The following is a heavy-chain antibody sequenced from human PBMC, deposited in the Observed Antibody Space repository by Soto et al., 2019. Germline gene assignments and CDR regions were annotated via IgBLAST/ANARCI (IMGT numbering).Heavy chain of an antibody. CDR3: ARETVVAADNDAFDI. CDR1: GYAFTSYA. V-gene: IGHV1-3*01. J-gene: IGHJ3*02. D-gene: IGHD2-15*01. CDR2: INAGNGNT. Sequence: ASVKVSCKASGYAFTSYARHWVRQAPGQRLEWMGWINAGNGNTKYSQKFQGRVTITRDTSASTAYMELSSLRSEDTAVYYCARETVVAADNDAFDIWGQGTMVTVSS.